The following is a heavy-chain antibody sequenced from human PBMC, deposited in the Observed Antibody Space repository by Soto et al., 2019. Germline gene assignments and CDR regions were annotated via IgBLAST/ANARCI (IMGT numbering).Heavy chain of an antibody. D-gene: IGHD6-19*01. Sequence: EVQLLESGGGLVQPGRSLRLSCAASGFTFNSYAVSWVRQAPGMGLEWVSAISDIGGTTYYADSVKGRFTISRDNSKNALYLQMNSLRAEDTAVYYCAREYSSAWKTVDHWGQGTLVTVSS. CDR3: AREYSSAWKTVDH. CDR2: ISDIGGTT. V-gene: IGHV3-23*01. CDR1: GFTFNSYA. J-gene: IGHJ4*02.